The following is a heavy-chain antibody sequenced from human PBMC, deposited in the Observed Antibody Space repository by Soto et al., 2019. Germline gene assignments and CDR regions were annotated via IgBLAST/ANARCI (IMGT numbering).Heavy chain of an antibody. J-gene: IGHJ5*02. Sequence: PSETLSLTCTVSGGSISSSSYYWGWIRQPPGKGLEWIGSIYYSGSTYYNPSLKSRVTISVDTSKNQFSLKLSSVTAADTAVYYCARQTYYYDKFDPWGQGTLVTVS. CDR2: IYYSGST. D-gene: IGHD3-22*01. V-gene: IGHV4-39*01. CDR3: ARQTYYYDKFDP. CDR1: GGSISSSSYY.